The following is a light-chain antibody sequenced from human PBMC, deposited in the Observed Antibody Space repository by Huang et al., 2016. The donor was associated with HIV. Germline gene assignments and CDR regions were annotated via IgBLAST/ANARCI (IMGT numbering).Light chain of an antibody. CDR2: KLS. J-gene: IGKJ1*01. CDR1: QSLVYGDGKIY. CDR3: MQASHGAAT. V-gene: IGKV2-30*01. Sequence: DVLLTQSPLSLPVTLGQPAFITCKSTQSLVYGDGKIYLNWFHQRPGHSPRLLIDKLSNRDSGVPDRFSAGGSGTVFTLLISEVEAEDVGDYYCMQASHGAATFGQGTRVDIK.